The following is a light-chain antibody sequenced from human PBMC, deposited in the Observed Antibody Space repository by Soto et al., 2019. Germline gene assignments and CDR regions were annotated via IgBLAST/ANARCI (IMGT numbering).Light chain of an antibody. CDR2: GAS. J-gene: IGKJ1*01. Sequence: VMTQAPATLSVSPGERATLSCRASQTINNNVAWYQLKDGQVPRLLIYGASTRATDVPARFSGSGSGTEFTLTISSLQSEDFAVYYCQQYNNWPPPSWTFGQGTKVDIK. CDR3: QQYNNWPPPSWT. V-gene: IGKV3-15*01. CDR1: QTINNN.